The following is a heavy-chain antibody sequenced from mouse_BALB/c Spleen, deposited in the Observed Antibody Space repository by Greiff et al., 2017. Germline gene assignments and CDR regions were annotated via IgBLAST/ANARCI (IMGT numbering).Heavy chain of an antibody. V-gene: IGHV3-2*02. D-gene: IGHD4-1*01. Sequence: EVQLQQSGPGLVKPSQSLSLTCTVTGYSITSDYAWNWIRQFPGNKLEWMGYISYSGSTSYNPSLKSRISITRDTSKNQFFLQLNSVTTEDTATYYCASWERFAYWGQGTLVTVSA. J-gene: IGHJ3*01. CDR1: GYSITSDYA. CDR3: ASWERFAY. CDR2: ISYSGST.